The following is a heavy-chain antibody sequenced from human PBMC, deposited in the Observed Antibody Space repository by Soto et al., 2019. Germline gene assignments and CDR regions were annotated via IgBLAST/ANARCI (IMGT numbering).Heavy chain of an antibody. J-gene: IGHJ6*02. V-gene: IGHV5-51*01. CDR3: ARAAALKGDYYYYGMDV. CDR1: GYSFTSYW. D-gene: IGHD6-13*01. Sequence: PGESLKISCKASGYSFTSYWIGWVRQMPGKGLEWMGIIYPGDSDTRYSPSFQGQVTISADKSISTAYLQWSSLKASDTAMYYCARAAALKGDYYYYGMDVWGQGTTVTVSS. CDR2: IYPGDSDT.